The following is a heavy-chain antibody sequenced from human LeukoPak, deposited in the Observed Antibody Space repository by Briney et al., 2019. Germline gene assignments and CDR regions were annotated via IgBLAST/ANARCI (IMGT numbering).Heavy chain of an antibody. CDR2: INHSGST. Sequence: SETLSLTCAVYGGSFSGYYWSWIRQPPGKGLEWIGEINHSGSTNYNPSLKSRVTISVDRSKNQFSLKLSSVTAADTAVYYCARGTTWDAFDIWGQGTMVTVSS. V-gene: IGHV4-34*01. D-gene: IGHD4-17*01. J-gene: IGHJ3*02. CDR1: GGSFSGYY. CDR3: ARGTTWDAFDI.